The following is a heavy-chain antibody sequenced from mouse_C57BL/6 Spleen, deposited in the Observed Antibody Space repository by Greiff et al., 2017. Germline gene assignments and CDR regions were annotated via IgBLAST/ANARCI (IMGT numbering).Heavy chain of an antibody. Sequence: QVQLQQPGAELVKPGASVKMSCKASGYTFTSYWITWVKQRPGQGLEWIGDIYPGSGSTNYNEKFKCKDTLTVDTSSSTAYMQLSSLTSEDSAVYYCARRGDYDGFFDYWGQGTTRTVSS. CDR3: ARRGDYDGFFDY. J-gene: IGHJ2*01. V-gene: IGHV1-55*01. CDR2: IYPGSGST. CDR1: GYTFTSYW. D-gene: IGHD2-4*01.